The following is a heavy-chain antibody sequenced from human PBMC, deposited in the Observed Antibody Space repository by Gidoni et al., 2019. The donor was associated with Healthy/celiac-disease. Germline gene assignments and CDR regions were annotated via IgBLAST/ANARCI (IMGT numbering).Heavy chain of an antibody. J-gene: IGHJ4*02. D-gene: IGHD4-17*01. Sequence: EVQLVEPGGVVVQPGVSLRLSCAASGFTFADYTRHWVRQAPGKGLEWVSLISWDGGSTYYADSVKGRFTISRDNSKNSLYLQMNSLRTEDTALYYCAKDERHGASDYWGQGTLVTVSS. CDR3: AKDERHGASDY. V-gene: IGHV3-43*01. CDR2: ISWDGGST. CDR1: GFTFADYT.